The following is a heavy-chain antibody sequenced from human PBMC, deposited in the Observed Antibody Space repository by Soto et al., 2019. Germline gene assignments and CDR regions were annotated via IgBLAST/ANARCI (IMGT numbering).Heavy chain of an antibody. J-gene: IGHJ4*02. CDR3: AKVWLYGDYPPSFDY. V-gene: IGHV3-23*01. CDR1: GFTFGGDA. D-gene: IGHD4-17*01. CDR2: ISGSGGST. Sequence: GGSLRLSCVASGFTFGGDAISWVRPARGKRLEWVSAISGSGGSTYYADSVKGRFTISRDNSKNTLYLQMNSLRAEDTAVYYCAKVWLYGDYPPSFDYWGQGTLVTVSS.